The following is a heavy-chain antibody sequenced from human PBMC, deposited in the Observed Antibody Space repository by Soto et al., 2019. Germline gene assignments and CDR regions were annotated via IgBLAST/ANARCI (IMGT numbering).Heavy chain of an antibody. Sequence: SETLSLTCAVYGGSFSGYYWSWLRQPPGKGLEWIGEINHSGSTNYNPSLKSRVTISVDTSKNQFSLKLSSVTAADTAVYYCARGPYSSSWYLGGADYYYGMAVWGQGTTVTVSS. CDR1: GGSFSGYY. J-gene: IGHJ6*02. CDR2: INHSGST. CDR3: ARGPYSSSWYLGGADYYYGMAV. V-gene: IGHV4-34*01. D-gene: IGHD6-13*01.